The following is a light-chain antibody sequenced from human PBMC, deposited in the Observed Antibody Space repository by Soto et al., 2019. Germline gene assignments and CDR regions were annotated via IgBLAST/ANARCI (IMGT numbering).Light chain of an antibody. J-gene: IGKJ2*01. Sequence: DIVLTQSPGTLSLSPGERATLACRASQIISSTYLVWYQHKPGQAPRLLIYGASSRATGIPDRVSGSGSGTDFTLTLSILEPDDVSVYYCPRYGTSLYPFGQGTKLEIQ. V-gene: IGKV3-20*01. CDR3: PRYGTSLYP. CDR2: GAS. CDR1: QIISSTY.